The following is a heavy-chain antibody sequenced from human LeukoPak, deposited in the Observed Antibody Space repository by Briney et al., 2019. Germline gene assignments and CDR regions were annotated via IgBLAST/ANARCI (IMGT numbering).Heavy chain of an antibody. CDR3: ARVLYSNYVRVLDY. D-gene: IGHD4-11*01. Sequence: GGSLRLSCAVSGFTFSSYSMNWVRQAPGKGLEWVSSITSSSSYIYYADSVKGRFTISRDNAKNSLYLQMNSLRAEDTAVYYCARVLYSNYVRVLDYWGQGTLVTVSS. J-gene: IGHJ4*02. V-gene: IGHV3-21*01. CDR2: ITSSSSYI. CDR1: GFTFSSYS.